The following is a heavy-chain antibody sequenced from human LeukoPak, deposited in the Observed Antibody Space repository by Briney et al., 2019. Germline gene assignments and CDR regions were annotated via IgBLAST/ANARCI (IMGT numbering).Heavy chain of an antibody. CDR1: GFSLSTSGMC. CDR2: IDWVDDK. CDR3: ARTPIYCSGGSCYLYYFDY. D-gene: IGHD2-15*01. J-gene: IGHJ4*02. Sequence: SGPTLLNPTQTLTLTCTFSGFSLSTSGMCVSWIRQPPGKALEWLSLIDWVDDKNYSTSLKTSLTISKDTSKTQVVLTMTNMDPVDTATYYCARTPIYCSGGSCYLYYFDYWGQGTLVTVSS. V-gene: IGHV2-70*01.